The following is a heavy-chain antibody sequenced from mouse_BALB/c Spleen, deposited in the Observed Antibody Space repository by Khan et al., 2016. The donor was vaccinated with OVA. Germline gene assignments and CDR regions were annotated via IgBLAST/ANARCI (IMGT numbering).Heavy chain of an antibody. J-gene: IGHJ4*01. CDR2: INTYTGEP. V-gene: IGHV9-3-1*01. CDR3: ARVEYAGTMDS. D-gene: IGHD2-14*01. Sequence: QIQLVQSGPELKKPGEPVKISCKASGYTFTNYGMNWAKQAPGKGLKWMGWINTYTGEPTYADDFKGRFAFSLDTSASTAYLQLKNLKYEDTATYFCARVEYAGTMDSWGQGTPVTVSP. CDR1: GYTFTNYG.